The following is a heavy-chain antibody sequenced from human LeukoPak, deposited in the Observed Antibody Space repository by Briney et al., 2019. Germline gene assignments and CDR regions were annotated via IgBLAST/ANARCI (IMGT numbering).Heavy chain of an antibody. Sequence: SETLSLTCTVSGGSINDDSWSWIRQPPGKGLEWIGYLYKSGTTKYNPSLKSRVTISVDTSKNQFSLKLSSVTAADTAVYYCARVIDWVDAFDIWGQGTMVTVSS. V-gene: IGHV4-59*01. J-gene: IGHJ3*02. CDR3: ARVIDWVDAFDI. CDR1: GGSINDDS. D-gene: IGHD3-9*01. CDR2: LYKSGTT.